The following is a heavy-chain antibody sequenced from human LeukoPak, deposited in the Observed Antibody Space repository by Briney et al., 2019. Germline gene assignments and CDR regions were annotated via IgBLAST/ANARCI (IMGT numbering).Heavy chain of an antibody. J-gene: IGHJ3*02. Sequence: PSETLSLTCSVSGASIRSYFRSWIRQSPGKGLEWVGYVYDNDISNFNPSLESRVTSLVDSSKSQFSLKLRSVTAADTAVYYCARGLVLATDDAFDIWGPGTMVTVSS. V-gene: IGHV4-59*01. D-gene: IGHD5-12*01. CDR3: ARGLVLATDDAFDI. CDR2: VYDNDIS. CDR1: GASIRSYF.